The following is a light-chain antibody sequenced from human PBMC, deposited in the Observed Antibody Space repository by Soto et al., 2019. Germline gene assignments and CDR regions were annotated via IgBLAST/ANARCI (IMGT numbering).Light chain of an antibody. CDR3: QQYDDLPFT. CDR1: QDVSKY. V-gene: IGKV1-33*01. J-gene: IGKJ2*01. Sequence: DIQMTQSPSSLSASVGDRVTIACQASQDVSKYLNWYQQKPGKAPKLLISDASNLETGVPSRFSGSGSWTDFTFTISSLQSEDIATYYCQQYDDLPFTFGQGTKLEIK. CDR2: DAS.